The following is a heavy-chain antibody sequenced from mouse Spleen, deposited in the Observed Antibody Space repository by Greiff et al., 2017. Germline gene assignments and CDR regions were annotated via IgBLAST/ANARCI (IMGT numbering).Heavy chain of an antibody. CDR3: ARRGITTVVGYFDY. CDR1: GYTFTDYY. J-gene: IGHJ2*01. V-gene: IGHV1-19*01. CDR2: INPYNGGT. D-gene: IGHD1-1*01. Sequence: VQLKESGPVLVKPGASVKMSCKASGYTFTDYYMNWVKQSHGKSLEWIGVINPYNGGTSYNQKFKGKATLTVDKSSSTAYMELNSLTSEDSAVYYCARRGITTVVGYFDYWGQGTTLTVSS.